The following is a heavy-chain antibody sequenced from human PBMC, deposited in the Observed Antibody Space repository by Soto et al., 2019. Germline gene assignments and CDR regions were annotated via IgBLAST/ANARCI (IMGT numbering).Heavy chain of an antibody. D-gene: IGHD2-2*01. CDR1: GYTFTSYA. J-gene: IGHJ4*02. CDR2: INAGNGNT. V-gene: IGHV1-3*01. Sequence: ASVKVSCKASGYTFTSYAMHWVRQAPGQRLEWMGWINAGNGNTKYSQKFQGRVTITRDTSASTAYMELSSLRSEDTAVYYCARDEFTLVVTFPGYWGQGTLVTVSS. CDR3: ARDEFTLVVTFPGY.